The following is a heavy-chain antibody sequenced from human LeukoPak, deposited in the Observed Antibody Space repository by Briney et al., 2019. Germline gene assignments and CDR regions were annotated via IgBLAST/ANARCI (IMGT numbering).Heavy chain of an antibody. CDR3: ARGRGLPVRPPNEGFLDY. J-gene: IGHJ4*02. CDR1: GFTFSSHT. V-gene: IGHV3-23*01. D-gene: IGHD6-6*01. Sequence: GGSLRLSCAASGFTFSSHTMSWVRQAPRKGLEWVSGISGSGVNTYYANSVKGRFTISRDKFMNTLYLQMNSLRAEDTAVFYCARGRGLPVRPPNEGFLDYWGRGTLVTVSS. CDR2: ISGSGVNT.